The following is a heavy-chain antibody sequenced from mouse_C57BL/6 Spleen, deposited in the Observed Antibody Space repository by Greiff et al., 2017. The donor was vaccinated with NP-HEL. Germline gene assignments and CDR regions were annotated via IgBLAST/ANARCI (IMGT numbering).Heavy chain of an antibody. CDR3: ARGWLPRGFAY. V-gene: IGHV5-4*03. J-gene: IGHJ3*01. CDR2: ISDGGSYT. Sequence: EVKVVESGGGLVKPGGSLKLSCAASGFTFSSYAMSWVRQTPEKRLEWVATISDGGSYTYYPDNVKGRFTISRDNAKNNLYLQMSHLKSEDTAMYYCARGWLPRGFAYWGQGTLVTVSA. CDR1: GFTFSSYA. D-gene: IGHD2-2*01.